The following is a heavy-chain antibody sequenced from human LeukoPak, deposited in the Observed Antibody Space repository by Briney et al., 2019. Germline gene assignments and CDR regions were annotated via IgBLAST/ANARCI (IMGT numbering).Heavy chain of an antibody. J-gene: IGHJ5*02. Sequence: GGSLRLSCAASGFTFSSHAMHWVRQAPGKGLEWVAVISYDGSNKYYADSVKGRFTISRDNSKNTLYLQMNSLRAEDTAVYYCARAPPGYCSGGSCYPSNPWGQGTLVTVSS. CDR2: ISYDGSNK. D-gene: IGHD2-15*01. CDR1: GFTFSSHA. CDR3: ARAPPGYCSGGSCYPSNP. V-gene: IGHV3-30*04.